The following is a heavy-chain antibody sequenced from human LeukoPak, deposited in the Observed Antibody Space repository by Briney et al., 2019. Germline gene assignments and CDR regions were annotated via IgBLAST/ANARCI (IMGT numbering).Heavy chain of an antibody. Sequence: GGSLRLSCAASGFTFSSYGVHWVRQAPGKGLQWVAVISYDGSNKYYADSVKGRFTISRDNSKNTLYLQTDSLRAEDTAVYYCAKDRWAARPSGYLTTYYFDYWGQGTLVTVSS. CDR1: GFTFSSYG. CDR2: ISYDGSNK. V-gene: IGHV3-30*18. D-gene: IGHD6-6*01. J-gene: IGHJ4*02. CDR3: AKDRWAARPSGYLTTYYFDY.